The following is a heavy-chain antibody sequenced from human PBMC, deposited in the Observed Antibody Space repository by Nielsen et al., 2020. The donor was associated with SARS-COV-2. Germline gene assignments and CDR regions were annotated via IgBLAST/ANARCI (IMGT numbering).Heavy chain of an antibody. D-gene: IGHD3-10*01. CDR2: IIPILGIA. J-gene: IGHJ5*02. CDR3: ARETEEMVRGVAGSEFDP. V-gene: IGHV1-69*04. Sequence: SVKVSCKASGGTFSSYAISWVRQAPGQGLEWMGRIIPILGIANYAQKFQGRVTITADKSTSTAYMELSSLRSEDTAVYYCARETEEMVRGVAGSEFDPWGQGTQVTVSS. CDR1: GGTFSSYA.